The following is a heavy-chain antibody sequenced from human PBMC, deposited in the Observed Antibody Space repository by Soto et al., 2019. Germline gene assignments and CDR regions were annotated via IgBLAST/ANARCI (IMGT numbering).Heavy chain of an antibody. J-gene: IGHJ6*02. CDR3: ARDPFIAAAGYYYYYGMDV. Sequence: QVQLVESGGGVVQPGRSLRLSCAASGFTFSSYAMHWVRQAPGKGLEWVAVISYDGSNKYYADSVKGRFTISRDNSKNTLYLQMNSLRAEDTAVYYCARDPFIAAAGYYYYYGMDVWGQGTTVTVSS. CDR1: GFTFSSYA. D-gene: IGHD6-13*01. V-gene: IGHV3-30-3*01. CDR2: ISYDGSNK.